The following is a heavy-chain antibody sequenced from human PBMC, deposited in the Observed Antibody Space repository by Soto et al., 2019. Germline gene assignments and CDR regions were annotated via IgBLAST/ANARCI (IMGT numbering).Heavy chain of an antibody. D-gene: IGHD3-22*01. CDR2: INPSGGST. J-gene: IGHJ3*02. CDR3: ARSDDSSGYPQPGLDI. V-gene: IGHV1-46*01. Sequence: ASVKVSCKASGYTFTSYYRHWRRQAPGQGLEWMGIINPSGGSTSYAQKFQGRVTMTRDTSTSTVYMELSSLRSEDTAVYYCARSDDSSGYPQPGLDIWGQGTMVNGSS. CDR1: GYTFTSYY.